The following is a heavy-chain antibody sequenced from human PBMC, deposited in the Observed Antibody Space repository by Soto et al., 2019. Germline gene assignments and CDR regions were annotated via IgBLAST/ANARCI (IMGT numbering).Heavy chain of an antibody. D-gene: IGHD5-18*01. J-gene: IGHJ4*02. CDR2: INHSGST. CDR1: GGSFSGYY. CDR3: ARGRRNSAMVDY. V-gene: IGHV4-34*01. Sequence: SETLSLTCAVYGGSFSGYYWSWIRQPPGKGLEWIGEINHSGSTNYNPSLKSRVTISVDTSKNQFSLKLSSVTAADTAVYYCARGRRNSAMVDYWGQGTLGTVS.